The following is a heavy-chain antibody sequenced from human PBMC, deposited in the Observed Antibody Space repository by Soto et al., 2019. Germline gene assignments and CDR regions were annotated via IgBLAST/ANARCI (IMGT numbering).Heavy chain of an antibody. CDR1: GYSISSSNW. J-gene: IGHJ4*02. Sequence: PSETLSLTCAVSGYSISSSNWWGWIRQPPGKGLEWIGYIYYSGSTYYNPSLKSRVTMSVDTSKNQFSLKLSSVTAVDTAVYYCARIMTTVTTFYFDYWGQGTPVTVSS. CDR3: ARIMTTVTTFYFDY. CDR2: IYYSGST. V-gene: IGHV4-28*01. D-gene: IGHD4-17*01.